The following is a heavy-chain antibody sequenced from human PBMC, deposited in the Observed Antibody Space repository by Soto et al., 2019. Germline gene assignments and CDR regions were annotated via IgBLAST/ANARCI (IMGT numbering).Heavy chain of an antibody. V-gene: IGHV3-23*01. J-gene: IGHJ6*02. CDR3: ARGYPAAGTWGSYGMDV. Sequence: GGSLRLSCAASGVTFSKYALSWVRQAPGKGLEWVSAISGSGGTTHYADSVKGRFTISRDNAKNSLYLQMNSLRAEDTAVYYCARGYPAAGTWGSYGMDVWGQGTTVTVSS. CDR2: ISGSGGTT. D-gene: IGHD6-13*01. CDR1: GVTFSKYA.